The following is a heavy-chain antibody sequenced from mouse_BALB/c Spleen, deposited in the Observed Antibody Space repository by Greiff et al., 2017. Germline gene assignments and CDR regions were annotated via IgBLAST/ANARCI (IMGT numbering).Heavy chain of an antibody. V-gene: IGHV1S29*02. J-gene: IGHJ1*01. CDR3: ARDYYGSACWYFDV. CDR2: IYPYNGGT. D-gene: IGHD1-1*01. Sequence: VQLQQSGPELVQPGASVKISCKASGYTFTDYNMHWVKQSHGKSLEWIGYIYPYNGGTGYNQKFKSKATLTVDNSSSTAYMELRSLTSEDSAVYYCARDYYGSACWYFDVWGAGTTVTVSS. CDR1: GYTFTDYN.